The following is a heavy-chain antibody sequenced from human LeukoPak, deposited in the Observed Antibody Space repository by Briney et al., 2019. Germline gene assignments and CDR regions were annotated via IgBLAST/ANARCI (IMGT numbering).Heavy chain of an antibody. J-gene: IGHJ4*02. V-gene: IGHV3-23*01. CDR3: AKDTAQGYTYGTIEQDY. Sequence: GGSLRLSCAASGIAFSTYAMSWVRQAPGKGLEWVSVVSESGEITHYADSVKGRFTISRDNSKNTVYLQMNSLRAEDSAVYYCAKDTAQGYTYGTIEQDYWGQGTRVTVSS. CDR2: VSESGEIT. D-gene: IGHD5-18*01. CDR1: GIAFSTYA.